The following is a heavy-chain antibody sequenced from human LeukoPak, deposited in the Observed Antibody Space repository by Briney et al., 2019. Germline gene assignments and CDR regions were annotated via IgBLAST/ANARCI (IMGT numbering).Heavy chain of an antibody. CDR2: ISGSGGST. J-gene: IGHJ6*03. CDR1: GFTFSTFA. D-gene: IGHD6-6*01. V-gene: IGHV3-23*01. CDR3: ANHYSSSAVRDYYYYYYMDV. Sequence: GGSLRLSCAASGFTFSTFAMIWVRQPPGKGLEWVSAISGSGGSTYYADSVKGRFTISRDNSKNTLYLQMNSLRAEDTAVYYCANHYSSSAVRDYYYYYYMDVWGKGTTVTVSS.